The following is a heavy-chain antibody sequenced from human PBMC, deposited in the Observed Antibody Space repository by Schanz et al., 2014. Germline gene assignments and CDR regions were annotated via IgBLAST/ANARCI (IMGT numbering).Heavy chain of an antibody. V-gene: IGHV3-64D*06. CDR2: ISHDGYST. D-gene: IGHD2-2*03. CDR1: GFTFSIYA. CDR3: ARAGYCTSVSCSLFVSDY. J-gene: IGHJ4*02. Sequence: EVQLVESGGGLVQPGGSLRLSCSASGFTFSIYAMHWVRQAPGKGLEYVSAISHDGYSTYYADSVKGRFTISRDNSKNTLYRQMSSLTTEDTAVYFCARAGYCTSVSCSLFVSDYWGQGTLVTVSS.